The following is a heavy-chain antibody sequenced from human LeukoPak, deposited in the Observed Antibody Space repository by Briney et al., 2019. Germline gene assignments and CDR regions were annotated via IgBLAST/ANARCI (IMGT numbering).Heavy chain of an antibody. CDR3: ATDWLAGTNDGIRVVY. CDR2: ISGSGGST. J-gene: IGHJ4*02. Sequence: GGSLRLSCAASGFTFSSYAMSWVRQAPGKGLEWVSAISGSGGSTYYADSVKGRFTISRDNSKNTLYLQMNSLRAEDTAVYYCATDWLAGTNDGIRVVYWGQGTLVTVSS. CDR1: GFTFSSYA. D-gene: IGHD1/OR15-1a*01. V-gene: IGHV3-23*01.